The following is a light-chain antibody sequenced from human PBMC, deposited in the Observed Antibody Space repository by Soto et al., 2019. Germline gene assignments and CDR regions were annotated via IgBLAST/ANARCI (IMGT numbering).Light chain of an antibody. Sequence: LVLTQSPGSLSLSVGERATFSCRASQTISVNYLAWYKQKPGQAPRLLLFGASSRATGVPDRFSGSGSGTDFTLTLTRLEPEDSAVYYCQHYGNSLITFGQGTRLEIK. CDR3: QHYGNSLIT. J-gene: IGKJ5*01. V-gene: IGKV3-20*01. CDR1: QTISVNY. CDR2: GAS.